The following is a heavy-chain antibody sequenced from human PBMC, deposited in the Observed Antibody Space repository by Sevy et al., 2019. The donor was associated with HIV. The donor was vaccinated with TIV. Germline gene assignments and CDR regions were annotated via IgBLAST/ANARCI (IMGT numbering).Heavy chain of an antibody. J-gene: IGHJ3*01. V-gene: IGHV3-20*04. CDR3: ARARVGATSD. D-gene: IGHD1-26*01. CDR2: INWNGGST. CDR1: GFTFDDYG. Sequence: LSLTCAASGFTFDDYGMSWVRQAPGKGLEWVSGINWNGGSTGYADSVKGRFTISRDNAKNSLYLQMNSLRAKDTALYYCARARVGATSDWGPGTMVTVSS.